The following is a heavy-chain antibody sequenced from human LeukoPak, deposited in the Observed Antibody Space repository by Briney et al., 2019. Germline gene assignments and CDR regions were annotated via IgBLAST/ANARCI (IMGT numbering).Heavy chain of an antibody. CDR3: ARDGLVATGGDYFDY. Sequence: GGSLRLSCAASGFTFSSYGMHWVRQAPGKGLEWVAGIYYGGSHQFYADSVKGRFTISRDNSKNTVYLQMNSLRVEDTAVYYCARDGLVATGGDYFDYWGQEILVTVSS. CDR2: IYYGGSHQ. CDR1: GFTFSSYG. J-gene: IGHJ4*02. V-gene: IGHV3-33*01. D-gene: IGHD5-12*01.